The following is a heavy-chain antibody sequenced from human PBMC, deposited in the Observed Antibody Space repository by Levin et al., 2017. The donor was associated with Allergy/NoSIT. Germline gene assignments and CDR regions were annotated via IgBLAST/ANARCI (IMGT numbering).Heavy chain of an antibody. Sequence: SETLSLTCTVSGGSISSYYWSWIRQPPGKGLEWIGYIYYSGSTNYNPSLKSRVTISVDTSKNQFSLKLSSVTAADTAVYYCARGRGQQLVPGWFDPWGQGTLVTVSS. J-gene: IGHJ5*02. CDR1: GGSISSYY. V-gene: IGHV4-59*01. D-gene: IGHD6-13*01. CDR3: ARGRGQQLVPGWFDP. CDR2: IYYSGST.